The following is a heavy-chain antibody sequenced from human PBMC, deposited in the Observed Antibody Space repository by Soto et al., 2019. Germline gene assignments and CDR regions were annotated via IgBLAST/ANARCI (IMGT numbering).Heavy chain of an antibody. V-gene: IGHV4-59*01. CDR2: IHYNGNT. Sequence: PSETLSLTCTVSGDSISAYSWSWVRQPPGKGLEWIGYIHYNGNTKYNPSLKSRVTMSVDTSKNQFSLKLISVTAADTAKYFCAREGDLGRWLQPLDFWGQGTLVTVSS. CDR3: AREGDLGRWLQPLDF. D-gene: IGHD5-12*01. J-gene: IGHJ4*02. CDR1: GDSISAYS.